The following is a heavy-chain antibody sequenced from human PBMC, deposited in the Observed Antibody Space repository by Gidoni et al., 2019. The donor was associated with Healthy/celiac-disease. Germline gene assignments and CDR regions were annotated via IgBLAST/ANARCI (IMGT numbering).Heavy chain of an antibody. CDR1: GFTFSRYG. J-gene: IGHJ4*02. V-gene: IGHV3-30*18. CDR2: ISYDGSNK. CDR3: AKEGEMGFHTDYFDY. D-gene: IGHD3-10*01. Sequence: QVQLVESGGGVVQPGRSLRLSCAASGFTFSRYGMHWVRQAPGKGLEWVAVISYDGSNKYYADSVKGRFTISRDNSKNTLYLQMNSLRAEDTAVYYCAKEGEMGFHTDYFDYWGQGTLVTVSS.